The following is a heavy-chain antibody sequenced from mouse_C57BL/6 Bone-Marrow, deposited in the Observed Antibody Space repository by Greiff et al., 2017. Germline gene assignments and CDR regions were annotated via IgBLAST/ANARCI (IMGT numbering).Heavy chain of an antibody. CDR1: GFTFSSYA. CDR2: ISDGGSYT. V-gene: IGHV5-4*01. Sequence: EVQLVESGGGLVKPGGSLKLSCAASGFTFSSYAMSWVRQTPEKRLEWVATISDGGSYTYYPDNVKGRFTISRDNAKNNLYLQMSHLKSEDTAMYYCAREDWDEGYFDVWGTGTTVTVSS. D-gene: IGHD4-1*01. CDR3: AREDWDEGYFDV. J-gene: IGHJ1*03.